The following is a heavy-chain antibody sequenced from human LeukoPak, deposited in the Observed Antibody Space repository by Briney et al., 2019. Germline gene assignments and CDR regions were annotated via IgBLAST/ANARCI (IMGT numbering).Heavy chain of an antibody. CDR1: GFTFSSYA. D-gene: IGHD3-22*01. Sequence: GGSLRLSCAASGFTFSSYAMHWVRQAPGKGLEWVAVISYDGSNKYYADSVKGRFTISRDNSKNTLYLQMNSLRAEDTAVYYCARDEAQFTMIVVVPDYWGQGTLVTVSS. J-gene: IGHJ4*02. V-gene: IGHV3-30-3*01. CDR2: ISYDGSNK. CDR3: ARDEAQFTMIVVVPDY.